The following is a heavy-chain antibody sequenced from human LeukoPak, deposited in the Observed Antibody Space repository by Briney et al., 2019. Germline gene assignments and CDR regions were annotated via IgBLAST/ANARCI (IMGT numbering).Heavy chain of an antibody. J-gene: IGHJ5*02. Sequence: PGSSLRLSCAASGFTFSTYSMHWVRQAPGKGLEWVSVISSSSEYIFYSDSVKGRFTISRDNAQNSLYLQMNSLRVEDTAMYYCARDGRTDGDPAPLDTWGQGTLVTVSS. CDR2: ISSSSEYI. CDR1: GFTFSTYS. D-gene: IGHD3/OR15-3a*01. V-gene: IGHV3-21*06. CDR3: ARDGRTDGDPAPLDT.